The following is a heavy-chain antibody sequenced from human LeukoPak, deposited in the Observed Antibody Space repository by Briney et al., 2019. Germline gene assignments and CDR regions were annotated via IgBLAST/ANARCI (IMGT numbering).Heavy chain of an antibody. CDR2: IYTSGST. Sequence: PSETLSLTCTVSGVSISSYDWSWIRQPAGKGLEWIGRIYTSGSTNYNPSLKSRVTLSVDTSKNQFSLNLSSVTAADTAVYYCARDRNGGYFDYWGQGTLVTVSS. J-gene: IGHJ4*02. CDR3: ARDRNGGYFDY. CDR1: GVSISSYD. V-gene: IGHV4-4*07. D-gene: IGHD3-10*01.